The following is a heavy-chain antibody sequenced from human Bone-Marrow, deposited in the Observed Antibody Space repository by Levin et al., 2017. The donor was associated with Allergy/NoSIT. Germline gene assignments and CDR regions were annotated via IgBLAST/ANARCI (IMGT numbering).Heavy chain of an antibody. D-gene: IGHD7-27*01. Sequence: SETLSLTCTVSGASMDSSNWWSWVRRPPGKGLEWIGEIYHRGGTNYNPSLKSRVTISVDMSKNQFSLRLTSVTAADTAVYYCARPRGPGDWGQGILVTVSS. V-gene: IGHV4-4*02. CDR2: IYHRGGT. CDR3: ARPRGPGD. J-gene: IGHJ4*02. CDR1: GASMDSSNW.